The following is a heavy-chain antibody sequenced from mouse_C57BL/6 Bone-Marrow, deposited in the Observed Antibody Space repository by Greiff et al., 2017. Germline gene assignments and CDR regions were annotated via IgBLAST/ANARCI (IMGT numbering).Heavy chain of an antibody. D-gene: IGHD4-1*01. V-gene: IGHV5-6*01. CDR1: GFTFSSYG. CDR2: ISSGGSYT. Sequence: EVMLVESGGDLVKPGGSLKLSCAASGFTFSSYGMSWVRQTPDKRLEWVATISSGGSYTYYPDSVKGRFTISRDNAKNTLYLQMSSLKSEDTAMYYCARKLLTGTSYFDYWGQGTTLTVSS. J-gene: IGHJ2*01. CDR3: ARKLLTGTSYFDY.